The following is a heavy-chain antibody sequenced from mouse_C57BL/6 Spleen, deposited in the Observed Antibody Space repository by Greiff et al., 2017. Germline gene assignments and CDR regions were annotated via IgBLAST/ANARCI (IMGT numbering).Heavy chain of an antibody. D-gene: IGHD2-1*01. J-gene: IGHJ2*01. CDR2: ISSGGSYT. CDR3: ARQGGNPYYFDY. V-gene: IGHV5-6*01. CDR1: GFTFSSYG. Sequence: EVQLVESGGDLVKPGGSLKLSCAASGFTFSSYGMSWVRQTPDKRLEWVATISSGGSYTYYPDSVKGRFTISRDNAKNTLYLQMSRLKSEDTAMYYWARQGGNPYYFDYWGQGTTLTVSS.